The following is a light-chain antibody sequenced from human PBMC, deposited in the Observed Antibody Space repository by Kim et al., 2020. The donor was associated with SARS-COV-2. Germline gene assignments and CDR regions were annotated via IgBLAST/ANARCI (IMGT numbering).Light chain of an antibody. CDR1: QSVSSS. CDR3: QQYNNWPLT. J-gene: IGKJ4*01. V-gene: IGKV3-15*01. CDR2: ATS. Sequence: EIVMTQSPATLSVSPGERATLSCRASQSVSSSLAWYQQKPGQAPRLLISATSTRATGIPARFSGSGSGTEFTLTISSLQSEDFAVYYCQQYNNWPLTFGGGTKVEIK.